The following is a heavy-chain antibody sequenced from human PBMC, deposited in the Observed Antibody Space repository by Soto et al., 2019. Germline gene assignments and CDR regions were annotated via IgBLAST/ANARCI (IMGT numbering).Heavy chain of an antibody. J-gene: IGHJ6*02. Sequence: SETLSLTCTVSGGSISSSIYYWGWIRQPPGKGLEWIGSIYYSGSTYYNPSLKSRVTISVDTSKNQFSLKLSSVTAADTAVYYCARASPVVNDVWGQGTTVTVSS. V-gene: IGHV4-39*01. CDR1: GGSISSSIYY. CDR3: ARASPVVNDV. CDR2: IYYSGST.